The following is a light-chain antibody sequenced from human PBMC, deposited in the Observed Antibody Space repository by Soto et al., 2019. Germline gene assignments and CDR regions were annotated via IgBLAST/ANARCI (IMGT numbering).Light chain of an antibody. CDR1: QSISTY. CDR2: AAS. Sequence: IQMTQSPSSLSASLGNRGTFTCRASQSISTYLNWYQQKPGKAPKXLIYAASSLQSGVPSRFSGSGSGTLFTLTISSLQPEDFATYYCQQTSSTPVTFGQGTRLEIK. V-gene: IGKV1-39*01. CDR3: QQTSSTPVT. J-gene: IGKJ5*01.